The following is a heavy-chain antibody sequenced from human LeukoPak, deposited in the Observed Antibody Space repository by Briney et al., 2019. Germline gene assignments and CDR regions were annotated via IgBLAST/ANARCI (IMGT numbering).Heavy chain of an antibody. D-gene: IGHD2-15*01. CDR1: GFPLSSYS. Sequence: GGSLRLSCAASGFPLSSYSINWVCQAPGKGLEWVSYISGSGSAIYYVDSVKGRFTVSRDNAKNSLFLQMNSPRAEDTAVYYCVRVKGSYFDYWGQGALVTVSS. CDR3: VRVKGSYFDY. V-gene: IGHV3-48*01. CDR2: ISGSGSAI. J-gene: IGHJ4*02.